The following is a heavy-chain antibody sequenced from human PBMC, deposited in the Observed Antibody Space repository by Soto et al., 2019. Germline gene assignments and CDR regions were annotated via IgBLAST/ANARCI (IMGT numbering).Heavy chain of an antibody. Sequence: PGGSLRLSCAASGFTFSSYAMSWVRQAPGKGLEWVSAISGSGGSTYYADSVKGRFTISRDNSKNTLYLQMNSLRAEDTAVYYCAKDQGGYSSGWYVPYYYYYGMDVWGQGTTVTVSS. CDR1: GFTFSSYA. V-gene: IGHV3-23*01. D-gene: IGHD6-13*01. CDR2: ISGSGGST. J-gene: IGHJ6*02. CDR3: AKDQGGYSSGWYVPYYYYYGMDV.